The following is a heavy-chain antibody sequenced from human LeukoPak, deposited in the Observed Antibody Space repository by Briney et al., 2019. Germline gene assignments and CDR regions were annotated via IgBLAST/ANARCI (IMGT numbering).Heavy chain of an antibody. CDR1: GDSISSYC. CDR3: ARDSASYYDAGAYVGYSFDI. J-gene: IGHJ3*02. V-gene: IGHV4-59*01. Sequence: PSETLSLTCTVSGDSISSYCWSWIRQPPGKGLEWIGYIYYSGSTNSNPSLKSRVTISVDTSKNQFSLRLSSVTAADTAVYYCARDSASYYDAGAYVGYSFDIWGQGTMVTVSS. CDR2: IYYSGST. D-gene: IGHD3-22*01.